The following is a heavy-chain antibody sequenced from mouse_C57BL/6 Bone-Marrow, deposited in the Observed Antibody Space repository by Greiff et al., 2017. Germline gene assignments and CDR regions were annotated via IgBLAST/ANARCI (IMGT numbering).Heavy chain of an antibody. CDR2: IDPENGDT. V-gene: IGHV14-4*01. Sequence: EVQLQQSGAELVRPGASVKLSCTASGFNIKDDYMHWVRQRPEQGLEWVGWIDPENGDTEYASKFQGKATITADTSSNTAYLQLSSLASEDTAVYYCTYYYGSRPFDVWGKGTTLTVSS. D-gene: IGHD1-1*01. CDR1: GFNIKDDY. CDR3: TYYYGSRPFDV. J-gene: IGHJ2*01.